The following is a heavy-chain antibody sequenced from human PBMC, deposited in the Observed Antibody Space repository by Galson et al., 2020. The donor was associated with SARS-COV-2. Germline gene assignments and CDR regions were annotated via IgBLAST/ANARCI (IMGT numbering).Heavy chain of an antibody. CDR3: ARDPAPLYGDNYYYGMDV. Sequence: SQTLSPTCGVSDAPMSSYYRSWIRQPPGKGLEGIGYISYSGSTSYNPSLRSRVTISVDLSKNQLSLKVTSVTAADTAVYYCARDPAPLYGDNYYYGMDVWGRGTTVTVSS. CDR2: ISYSGST. CDR1: DAPMSSYY. J-gene: IGHJ6*02. V-gene: IGHV4-59*01. D-gene: IGHD4-17*01.